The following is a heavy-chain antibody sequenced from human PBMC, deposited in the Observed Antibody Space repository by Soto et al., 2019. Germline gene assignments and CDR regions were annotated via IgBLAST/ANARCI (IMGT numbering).Heavy chain of an antibody. CDR3: GGDRARPESWYFDF. Sequence: VQLVESGGGLVQPGGSLRLSCAASGITVSSNYMSWVRQAPGKGLEWVSIIYSGGTTYYADSVQGRFTISRDSSKNTLYLQIDNLRPEDTALYYCGGDRARPESWYFDFWGRGTLVTVSS. V-gene: IGHV3-53*04. CDR2: IYSGGTT. J-gene: IGHJ2*01. D-gene: IGHD3-10*01. CDR1: GITVSSNY.